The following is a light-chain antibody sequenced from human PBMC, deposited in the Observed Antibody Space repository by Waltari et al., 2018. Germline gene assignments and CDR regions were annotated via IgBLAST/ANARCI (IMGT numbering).Light chain of an antibody. Sequence: QSVLTQPPSASGTPGQRVTISCSGSSSNIGSNAVNWYQQLPGTAPKLLIYSNNTRPAGGPDRFSGSKSGTSASLAISGLLSQDEADYYCAAWDDSLDGSWVFGGGTKLTVL. CDR1: SSNIGSNA. CDR2: SNN. V-gene: IGLV1-44*01. J-gene: IGLJ3*02. CDR3: AAWDDSLDGSWV.